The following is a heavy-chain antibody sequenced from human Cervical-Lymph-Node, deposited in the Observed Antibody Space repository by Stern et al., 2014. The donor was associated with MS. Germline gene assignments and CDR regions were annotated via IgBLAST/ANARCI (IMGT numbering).Heavy chain of an antibody. Sequence: EVQLVQSGAEVKKPGESLKISCKLSGYSFTIYYIAWVRQMPGKSLELMGVIYPYDSVPTYTPSFQVQSTISADKSIPTAYLQWSSLRASDTAMYYCARHVQGFDYWGQGTLVTVSS. CDR1: GYSFTIYY. CDR3: ARHVQGFDY. V-gene: IGHV5-51*01. J-gene: IGHJ4*02. CDR2: IYPYDSVP.